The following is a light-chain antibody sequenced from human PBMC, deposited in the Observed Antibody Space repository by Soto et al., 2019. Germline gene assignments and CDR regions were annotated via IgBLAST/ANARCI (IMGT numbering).Light chain of an antibody. Sequence: QSVLTQPASVSGSPGQSITISCTGTSGDVGGYNYVSWYQHHPGEAPKVMIYDVGDRPSGVSNRFSGSKSGNTASLTISGLQAEDEADYYCCSFTSSNLYVFGTGTKVTVL. CDR2: DVG. V-gene: IGLV2-14*03. CDR3: CSFTSSNLYV. CDR1: SGDVGGYNY. J-gene: IGLJ1*01.